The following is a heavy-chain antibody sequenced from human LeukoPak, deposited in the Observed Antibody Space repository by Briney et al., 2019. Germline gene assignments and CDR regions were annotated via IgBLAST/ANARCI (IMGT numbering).Heavy chain of an antibody. V-gene: IGHV3-66*01. J-gene: IGHJ3*02. CDR1: GFTVSSNY. CDR3: ARDTYSSSSRAFDI. CDR2: IYSGGST. Sequence: GGSLRLSCAASGFTVSSNYMSWVRQAPGKGLEGVSGIYSGGSTYYADSVKGRFTISRDNSKNTLYLQMNSLRAEDTAVYYCARDTYSSSSRAFDIWGQGTTVTVSS. D-gene: IGHD6-6*01.